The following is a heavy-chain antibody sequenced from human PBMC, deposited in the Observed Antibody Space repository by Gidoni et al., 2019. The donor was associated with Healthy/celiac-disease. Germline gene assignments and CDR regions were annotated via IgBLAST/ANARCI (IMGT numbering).Heavy chain of an antibody. CDR1: GCSISSGDYY. J-gene: IGHJ5*02. D-gene: IGHD3-10*01. CDR3: ARATSMVRGVIMFDP. Sequence: QVQLQESGPGLVKPSQTLSLTCTVSGCSISSGDYYWSWIRQPPGKGREWIGYIYYSGSTYYNPSLKSRVTISVDTSKNQFSLKLSSVTAADTAVYYCARATSMVRGVIMFDPWGQGTLVTVSS. V-gene: IGHV4-30-4*01. CDR2: IYYSGST.